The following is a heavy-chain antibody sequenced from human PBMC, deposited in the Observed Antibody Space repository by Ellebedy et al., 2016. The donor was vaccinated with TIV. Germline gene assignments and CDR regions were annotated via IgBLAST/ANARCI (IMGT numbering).Heavy chain of an antibody. D-gene: IGHD3-16*01. J-gene: IGHJ3*01. V-gene: IGHV3-23*01. CDR3: ARTSTMTTFGASDF. Sequence: GESLKISCAASGFTFSSYAMSWVRQAPGKGLEWVSAISGSGGSTYYADSVKGRFTISRDNSKNTLYLQINSLRAEDTAVYYCARTSTMTTFGASDFWGQGTMVTVSS. CDR1: GFTFSSYA. CDR2: ISGSGGST.